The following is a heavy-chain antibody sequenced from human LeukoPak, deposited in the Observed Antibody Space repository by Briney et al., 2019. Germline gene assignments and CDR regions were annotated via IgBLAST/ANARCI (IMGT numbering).Heavy chain of an antibody. CDR1: GFTFSSYA. D-gene: IGHD2-2*01. CDR3: ARGDSYRPSHY. J-gene: IGHJ4*02. Sequence: GRSLRLSCAASGFTFSSYAMHWVRQAPGKGLEWVAVISYDGSNKYYADSVRGRFTISRDNSKNTLYLQMNSLRAEDTAVYYCARGDSYRPSHYWGQGTLVTVSS. V-gene: IGHV3-30-3*01. CDR2: ISYDGSNK.